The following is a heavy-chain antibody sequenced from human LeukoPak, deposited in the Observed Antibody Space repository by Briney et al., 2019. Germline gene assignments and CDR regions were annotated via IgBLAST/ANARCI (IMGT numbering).Heavy chain of an antibody. D-gene: IGHD1-1*01. V-gene: IGHV3-30*02. CDR2: IRYDGSNK. Sequence: QPGGSLRLSCAASGFTFSSYGMHWVRQAPGKGLEWVAFIRYDGSNKYYADSVKGRFTISRDNSKNTLYLQMNSLRAEDTAVYYCAKDWKTGTGGYYYYYMDVWGKGTTVTVSS. CDR3: AKDWKTGTGGYYYYYMDV. J-gene: IGHJ6*03. CDR1: GFTFSSYG.